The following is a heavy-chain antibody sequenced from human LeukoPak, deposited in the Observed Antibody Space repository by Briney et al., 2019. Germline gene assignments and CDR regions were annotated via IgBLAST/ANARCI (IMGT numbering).Heavy chain of an antibody. CDR1: GYTFTNYV. CDR3: ARGTYGGNSGDTFDI. CDR2: ITTNTGNP. Sequence: GASVKVSCKASGYTFTNYVMNWVRQAPGQGLEWMGWITTNTGNPTYAQGFTGRFVFSLDTSVSTAYLQISSLKAEDTAVYYCARGTYGGNSGDTFDIWGQGTMVTVSS. J-gene: IGHJ3*02. V-gene: IGHV7-4-1*02. D-gene: IGHD4-23*01.